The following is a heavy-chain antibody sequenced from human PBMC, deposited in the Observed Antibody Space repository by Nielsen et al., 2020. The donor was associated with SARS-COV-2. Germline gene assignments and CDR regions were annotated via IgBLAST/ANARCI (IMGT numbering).Heavy chain of an antibody. J-gene: IGHJ4*02. CDR1: GFAFSIYA. CDR2: ISRSGNTT. V-gene: IGHV3-23*01. Sequence: GESLKISCAGSGFAFSIYAMAWVRQAPGKGLEWVSTISRSGNTTYYADSVKGRLTISRDNSKNTLYLQMNSLRAEDTAVYYCAKAPINITGYFDYWGQGTLVTVSS. CDR3: AKAPINITGYFDY.